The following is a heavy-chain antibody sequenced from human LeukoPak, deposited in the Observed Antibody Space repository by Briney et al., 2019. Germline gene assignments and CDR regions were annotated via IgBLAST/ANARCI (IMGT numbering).Heavy chain of an antibody. D-gene: IGHD6-6*01. CDR1: GGSISSYY. CDR3: ARGDYSSSSYYFDY. CDR2: IYYSGST. J-gene: IGHJ4*02. Sequence: SETLSLTCTVSGGSISSYYWSWIRQPPGKGLEWIGYIYYSGSTNYNPSLKSRVTISVDTSKNQFSLKLSSVTAADTAVYYCARGDYSSSSYYFDYWGQGTLVTASS. V-gene: IGHV4-59*08.